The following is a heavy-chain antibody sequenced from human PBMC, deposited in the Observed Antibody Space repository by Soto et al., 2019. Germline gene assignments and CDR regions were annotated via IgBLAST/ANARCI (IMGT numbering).Heavy chain of an antibody. Sequence: GGSLRLSCAASGFTFSGSAMHWVRQAAGKGLGWVGRIRSKANSYATAYAASVKGRFTISRDDSKNTAYLQMNSLKTEDTAVYYCTRHAPDYGDSPRQVFYYYCMDVWGKGNTVPVSS. CDR1: GFTFSGSA. V-gene: IGHV3-73*01. CDR2: IRSKANSYAT. CDR3: TRHAPDYGDSPRQVFYYYCMDV. J-gene: IGHJ6*03. D-gene: IGHD4-17*01.